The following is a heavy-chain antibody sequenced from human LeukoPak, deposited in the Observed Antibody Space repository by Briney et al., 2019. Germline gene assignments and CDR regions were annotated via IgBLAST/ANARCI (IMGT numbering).Heavy chain of an antibody. CDR3: ARESLELSNFDY. D-gene: IGHD1-7*01. Sequence: SETLSLTCAVYGGSFSGYYWSWIRQPPGKGLEWIGYIYYSGSTNYNPSLKSRVTISVDTSKNQFSLKLSSVTAADTAVYYCARESLELSNFDYWGQGTLVTVSS. V-gene: IGHV4-59*01. CDR2: IYYSGST. J-gene: IGHJ4*02. CDR1: GGSFSGYY.